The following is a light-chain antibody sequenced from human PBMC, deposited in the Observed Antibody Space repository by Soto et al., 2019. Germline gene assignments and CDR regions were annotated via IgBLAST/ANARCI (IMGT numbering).Light chain of an antibody. J-gene: IGKJ1*01. CDR1: QSVSTD. Sequence: EVVLTQSPATLSVSPVAIVPVCFSTSQSVSTDLAWYQQKPGQAPRLLIFGASTRATGIPARFSGSGSGTEFILTISSLQSEDSAVYYCHQYNYWPPETFGQGTKVDIK. CDR2: GAS. CDR3: HQYNYWPPET. V-gene: IGKV3-15*01.